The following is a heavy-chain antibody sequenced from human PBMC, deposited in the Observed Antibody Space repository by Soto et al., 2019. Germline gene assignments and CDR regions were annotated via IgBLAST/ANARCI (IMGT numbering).Heavy chain of an antibody. CDR2: IYYSGST. Sequence: PSETLSLTCTVSGDSITSNSYFWAWIRQPPGKGLEWIGYIYYSGSTYYNPSLKSRVTISLDTSKNQFSLTLNSVTAADTAVYYCARGCGSAYHRRKNDFWGQRTLVTGSS. CDR3: ARGCGSAYHRRKNDF. J-gene: IGHJ4*01. D-gene: IGHD6-25*01. V-gene: IGHV4-39*07. CDR1: GDSITSNSYF.